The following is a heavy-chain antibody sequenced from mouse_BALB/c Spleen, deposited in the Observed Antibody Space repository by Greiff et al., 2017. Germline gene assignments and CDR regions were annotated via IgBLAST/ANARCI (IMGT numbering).Heavy chain of an antibody. Sequence: EVMLVESGGGLVKPGGSLKLSCAASGFTFSDYYMYWVRQTPEKRLEWVATISDGGSYTYYPDSVKGRFTISRDNAKNNLYLQMSSLKSEDTAMYYCARAGDYYYGSSYVAMDYWGQGTSVTVSS. CDR1: GFTFSDYY. V-gene: IGHV5-4*02. CDR3: ARAGDYYYGSSYVAMDY. D-gene: IGHD1-1*01. J-gene: IGHJ4*01. CDR2: ISDGGSYT.